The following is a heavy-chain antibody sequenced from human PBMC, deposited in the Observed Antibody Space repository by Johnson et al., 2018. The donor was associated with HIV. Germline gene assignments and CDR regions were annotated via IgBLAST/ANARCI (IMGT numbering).Heavy chain of an antibody. CDR3: AKDHYGICYDI. V-gene: IGHV3-15*01. D-gene: IGHD2-15*01. CDR1: GFTFSNYY. CDR2: IKSKTDGGTT. J-gene: IGHJ3*02. Sequence: VQLVESGGGLVKPGGSLRLSCAASGFTFSNYYMSWIRQAPGKGLEWVGRIKSKTDGGTTDYAAPVKGRFTISRDDSTNTRYLQVNSVRAADTAVYYCAKDHYGICYDIWGQGTMVTVSS.